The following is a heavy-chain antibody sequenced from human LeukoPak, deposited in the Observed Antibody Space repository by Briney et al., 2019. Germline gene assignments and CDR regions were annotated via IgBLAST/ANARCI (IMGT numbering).Heavy chain of an antibody. V-gene: IGHV3-30-3*01. CDR2: ISHDGNNI. Sequence: GGSLRLSCAASGFTFSTYALHWVRQAPGKGLEWVAVISHDGNNIYYVDSVKGRFTISRDNSKNTLYLQMNSLRAEDTAVYFCASISGASWGDYWGQGTLVTVSS. CDR1: GFTFSTYA. D-gene: IGHD3-16*01. CDR3: ASISGASWGDY. J-gene: IGHJ4*02.